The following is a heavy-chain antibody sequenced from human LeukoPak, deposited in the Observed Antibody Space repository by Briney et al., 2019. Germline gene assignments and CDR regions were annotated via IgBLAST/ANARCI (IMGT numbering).Heavy chain of an antibody. CDR2: ISSSSSYI. V-gene: IGHV3-21*01. Sequence: GGSLRLSCAASGFTFSTYNMNWVRQAPGKGLEWVSSISSSSSYIYYADSVKGRFTISRDNAKNSLYLQMNSLRAEDTAVYYCARVMLYSGYISDYWGQGTLVTVSS. CDR1: GFTFSTYN. CDR3: ARVMLYSGYISDY. J-gene: IGHJ4*02. D-gene: IGHD5-12*01.